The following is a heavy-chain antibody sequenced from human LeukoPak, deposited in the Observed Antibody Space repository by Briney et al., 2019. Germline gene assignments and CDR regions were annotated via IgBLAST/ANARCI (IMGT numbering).Heavy chain of an antibody. CDR1: GYSFNTYW. D-gene: IGHD3-22*01. CDR3: ARRYYDSRGYYSFDY. V-gene: IGHV5-51*01. J-gene: IGHJ4*02. CDR2: IDPNDSDT. Sequence: GESLKVSCKGSGYSFNTYWINWVRQMPGKGLEWMGTIDPNDSDTRYSPSFQGQVTISADKSSSTAYLQWSSLKASDTAVYYCARRYYDSRGYYSFDYWGQGTLVTVSS.